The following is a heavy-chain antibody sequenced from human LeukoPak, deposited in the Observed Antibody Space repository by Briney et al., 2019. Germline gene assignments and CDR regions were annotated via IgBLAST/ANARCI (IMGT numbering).Heavy chain of an antibody. V-gene: IGHV4-34*01. J-gene: IGHJ4*02. CDR2: INHSGST. CDR3: AREGPMFDSGSYSKSPGY. CDR1: GGSISNYY. Sequence: PSETLSLTCTVSGGSISNYYWSWIRQPPGKGLEWIGEINHSGSTNYNPALKSRVTISVDTSKNQFSLKLNSVTAADTAVYYCAREGPMFDSGSYSKSPGYWGQGILVTVSS. D-gene: IGHD3-10*01.